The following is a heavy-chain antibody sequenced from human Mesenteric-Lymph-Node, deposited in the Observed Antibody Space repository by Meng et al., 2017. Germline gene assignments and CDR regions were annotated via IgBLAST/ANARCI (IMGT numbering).Heavy chain of an antibody. CDR1: GGTFSSYA. CDR3: ARAHRAGLLWFGDTT. V-gene: IGHV1-2*02. Sequence: ASVKVSCKASGGTFSSYAISWLRQAPGQGLEWMGWINPNSGGTNYAQKFQGRVTMTRDTSISTAYMELSRLRSDDTAVYYCARAHRAGLLWFGDTTWGQGTLVTVSS. D-gene: IGHD3-10*01. J-gene: IGHJ5*02. CDR2: INPNSGGT.